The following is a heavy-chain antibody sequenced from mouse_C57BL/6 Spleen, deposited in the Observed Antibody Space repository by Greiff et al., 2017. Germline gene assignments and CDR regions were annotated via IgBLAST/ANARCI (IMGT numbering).Heavy chain of an antibody. V-gene: IGHV1-15*01. J-gene: IGHJ2*01. Sequence: VQLQQSGAELVRPGASVTLSCKASGYTFTDYEMHWVKQTPVHGLEWIGAIDPETGGTAYNQKFKGQAILTADKSSSTAYMELRSLTSEDSAVYYCTRWGLDVDYWGQGTTLTVAS. D-gene: IGHD3-3*01. CDR1: GYTFTDYE. CDR3: TRWGLDVDY. CDR2: IDPETGGT.